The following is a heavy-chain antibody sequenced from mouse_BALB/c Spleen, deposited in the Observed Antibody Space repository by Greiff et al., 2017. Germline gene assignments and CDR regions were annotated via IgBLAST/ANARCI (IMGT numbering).Heavy chain of an antibody. D-gene: IGHD2-4*01. V-gene: IGHV1-67*01. J-gene: IGHJ3*01. CDR2: ISTYYGDA. CDR1: GYTLTDYA. Sequence: VQLQQSGAELVRPGVSVKISCKGSGYTLTDYAMHWVKQSHAKSLEWIGVISTYYGDASYNQKFNDKAILTVDKYSSTAYMQLSSLTSEDSAVYYCARSGLGGLAYWGQGTLVTVSA. CDR3: ARSGLGGLAY.